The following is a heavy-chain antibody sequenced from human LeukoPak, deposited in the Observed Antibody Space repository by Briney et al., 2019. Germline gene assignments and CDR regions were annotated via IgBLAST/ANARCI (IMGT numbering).Heavy chain of an antibody. Sequence: GGSLRLSCAASGFTFSSYWMSWVRQSPGKGLEWVANIKPDGSEKYYVDSVKGRFTISRDNAKNSLYLQMNSLRAEDTAVYYRVRDTAMLYFDYWGQGTLVTVSA. J-gene: IGHJ4*02. CDR3: VRDTAMLYFDY. D-gene: IGHD5-18*01. CDR2: IKPDGSEK. CDR1: GFTFSSYW. V-gene: IGHV3-7*01.